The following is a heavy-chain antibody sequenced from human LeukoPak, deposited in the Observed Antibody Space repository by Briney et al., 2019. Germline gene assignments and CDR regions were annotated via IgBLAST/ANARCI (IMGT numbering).Heavy chain of an antibody. V-gene: IGHV4-59*01. Sequence: PSETLSLTCTVSGGPISSYYWSWIRQPPGKGLEWIGYIYYSGSTNYNPSLKSRVTISVDTSKNQFSLKLSSVTAADTAVYYCARASSNVLRFLEWLPHPRDAFDIWGQGTMVTVSS. J-gene: IGHJ3*02. CDR2: IYYSGST. CDR1: GGPISSYY. D-gene: IGHD3-3*01. CDR3: ARASSNVLRFLEWLPHPRDAFDI.